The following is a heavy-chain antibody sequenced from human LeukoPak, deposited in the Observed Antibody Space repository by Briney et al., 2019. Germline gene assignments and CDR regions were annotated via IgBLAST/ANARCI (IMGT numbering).Heavy chain of an antibody. J-gene: IGHJ6*02. Sequence: GGSLRLSCAASGFTVSSNYMSWVRQAPGKGLEWVSVIYSGGSTYYADSVKGRFTISRDNSKNTLYLQMNSLRAEDTAVYYCARDSISYYYDSSGSLGYYYGMDVWGQGTTVTVSS. D-gene: IGHD3-22*01. V-gene: IGHV3-53*01. CDR2: IYSGGST. CDR3: ARDSISYYYDSSGSLGYYYGMDV. CDR1: GFTVSSNY.